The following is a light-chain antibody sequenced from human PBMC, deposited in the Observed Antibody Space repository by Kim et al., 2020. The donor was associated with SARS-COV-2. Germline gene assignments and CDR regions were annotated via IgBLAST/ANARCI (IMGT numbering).Light chain of an antibody. J-gene: IGLJ2*01. CDR1: ELPNLR. CDR3: QSADSSATYVV. V-gene: IGLV3-25*03. CDR2: GDS. Sequence: SYELTQPHSVSVSPGQTARITCSGDELPNLRTYWYKQKSGQAPVLVMYGDSERPSGIPARFSASISGTTVTLTITGVQAEDEGDYYCQSADSSATYVVFGGGTQLTVL.